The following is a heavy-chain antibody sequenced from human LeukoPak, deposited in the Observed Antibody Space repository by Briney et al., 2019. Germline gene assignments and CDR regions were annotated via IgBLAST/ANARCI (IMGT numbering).Heavy chain of an antibody. CDR2: ISLTGLT. D-gene: IGHD2-8*01. CDR3: SRENGAFSPFGY. Sequence: SETLSLTCGVSGGSISNTNWWSWVRQPPGQGLEWIGEISLTGLTHYNPSLESRVTVSLDKSKNQLSLNLTSVTAADTAVYYCSRENGAFSPFGYWGQGALVTVSS. CDR1: GGSISNTNW. J-gene: IGHJ4*02. V-gene: IGHV4-4*02.